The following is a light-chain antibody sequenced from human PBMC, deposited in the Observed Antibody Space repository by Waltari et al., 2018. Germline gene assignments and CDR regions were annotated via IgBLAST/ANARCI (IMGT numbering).Light chain of an antibody. Sequence: DIEMTQSPSSLSASVGDRVTITCRANENVNNYLNGYQQKPGKAPNLLVYKASTLQSGVPSRFSGSGSGTEYTFTISSLQSEDAAIYYCQSGYDIPYSFGRGTKVEI. CDR2: KAS. V-gene: IGKV1-39*02. CDR3: QSGYDIPYS. J-gene: IGKJ2*03. CDR1: ENVNNY.